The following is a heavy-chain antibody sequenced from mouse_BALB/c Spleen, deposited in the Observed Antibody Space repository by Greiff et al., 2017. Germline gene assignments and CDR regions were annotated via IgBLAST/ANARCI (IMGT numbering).Heavy chain of an antibody. J-gene: IGHJ4*01. V-gene: IGHV10-1*02. D-gene: IGHD1-2*01. CDR2: IRSKSNNYAT. CDR1: GFTFNTYA. CDR3: LSLLLGHGAMDY. Sequence: DVKLVESGGGLVQPKGSLKLSCAASGFTFNTYAMNWVRQAPGKGLEWVARIRSKSNNYATYYADSVKDRFTISRDDSQSMLYLQMNNLKTEDTAMYYCLSLLLGHGAMDYWGQGTSVTVSS.